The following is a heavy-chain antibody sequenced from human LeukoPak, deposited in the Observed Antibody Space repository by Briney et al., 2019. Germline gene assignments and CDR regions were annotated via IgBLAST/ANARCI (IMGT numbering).Heavy chain of an antibody. J-gene: IGHJ6*04. D-gene: IGHD6-19*01. CDR1: GFTFSGYA. V-gene: IGHV3-23*01. CDR3: AKAVAGYYYYGMDV. CDR2: ISDSGGST. Sequence: GGSLTLSCAASGFTFSGYAMSWVRQAPGKGLEWVSTISDSGGSTYYAVSVKGRFTISRDNSKNTLYLQMNSLRAEDTAVYYCAKAVAGYYYYGMDVWGKGTTVTVSS.